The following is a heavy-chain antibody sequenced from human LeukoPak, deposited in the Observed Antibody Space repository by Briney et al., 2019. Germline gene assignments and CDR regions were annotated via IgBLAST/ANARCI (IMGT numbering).Heavy chain of an antibody. CDR3: ARGDHVGYFLDY. Sequence: GGSLRLSCAASGFTFSSYEMNWVRQAPGKGLVWVSRIYTDGSRTNYADSVWGRFTISRDNAKNTLYLQLDSLRAEDTAVYYCARGDHVGYFLDYWGQGTLVTVSS. CDR1: GFTFSSYE. V-gene: IGHV3-74*01. CDR2: IYTDGSRT. D-gene: IGHD1-26*01. J-gene: IGHJ4*02.